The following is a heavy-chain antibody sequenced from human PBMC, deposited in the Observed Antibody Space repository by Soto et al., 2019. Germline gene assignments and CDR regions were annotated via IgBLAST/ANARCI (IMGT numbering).Heavy chain of an antibody. Sequence: QVQLMQSGAEVRRPGTSMRISCTTSGYNFNTYGISWVRQAPGQGREWMGWISGYNGYTKYAQNFEDRVTLSTDPSTSTAFLELRNLRSGDTALYFCARDRDYSHTDADIDYWGQGTLVTVSS. V-gene: IGHV1-18*01. J-gene: IGHJ4*02. D-gene: IGHD3-16*01. CDR2: ISGYNGYT. CDR1: GYNFNTYG. CDR3: ARDRDYSHTDADIDY.